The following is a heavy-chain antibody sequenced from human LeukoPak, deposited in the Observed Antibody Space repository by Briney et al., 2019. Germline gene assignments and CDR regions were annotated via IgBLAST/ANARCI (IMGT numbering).Heavy chain of an antibody. D-gene: IGHD1-26*01. CDR2: MNPNSGNT. Sequence: ASVKVSCKASGYTFTSYDTNWVRQATGQGLEWMGWMNPNSGNTGYAQKFQGRVTMTRNTSISTAYMELSSLRSEDTAMYYCARPSGSYYDFDYWGQGTLVTVSS. CDR3: ARPSGSYYDFDY. V-gene: IGHV1-8*01. J-gene: IGHJ4*02. CDR1: GYTFTSYD.